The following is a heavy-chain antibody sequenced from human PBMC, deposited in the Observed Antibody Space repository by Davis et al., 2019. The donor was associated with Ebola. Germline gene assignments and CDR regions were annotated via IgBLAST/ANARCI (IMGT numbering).Heavy chain of an antibody. D-gene: IGHD3-3*01. J-gene: IGHJ4*02. Sequence: GESLKISCAAPGFTFSSYGMHWVRQAPGKGLEWVAVIWYDGSNKYYADSVKGRFTISRDNSKNTLYLQMNSLRAEDTAVYYCARVNGNYDFWSGYQDYWGQGTLVTVSS. V-gene: IGHV3-33*08. CDR3: ARVNGNYDFWSGYQDY. CDR2: IWYDGSNK. CDR1: GFTFSSYG.